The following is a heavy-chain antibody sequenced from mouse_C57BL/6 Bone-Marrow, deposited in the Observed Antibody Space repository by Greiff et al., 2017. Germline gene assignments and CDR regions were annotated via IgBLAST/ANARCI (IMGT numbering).Heavy chain of an antibody. V-gene: IGHV1-64*01. CDR2: IHPNSGSP. J-gene: IGHJ3*01. Sequence: VQLQQPGAELVKPGASVKLSCKASGYTFTSYWMHWVKQRPGQGLEWIGMIHPNSGSPNYTEKFKSKSTLTVDKSSSTASMQLSSLTSEDSAVYYCARERAWFAYWGQGTLVTVSA. CDR1: GYTFTSYW. CDR3: ARERAWFAY.